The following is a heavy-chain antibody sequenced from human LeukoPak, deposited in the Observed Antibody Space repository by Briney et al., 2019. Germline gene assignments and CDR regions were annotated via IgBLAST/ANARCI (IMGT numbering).Heavy chain of an antibody. J-gene: IGHJ4*02. CDR2: INPNSGGT. D-gene: IGHD1-26*01. CDR3: ARDRGGSFPNLFDY. Sequence: ASVKVSCKASGYTFTGYYMHWVRQAPGQGLEWMGWINPNSGGTNYAQKFQGWVTMTRDTSISTAYMELSRLRSDDTAVYYCARDRGGSFPNLFDYWGQGTLVTVSS. V-gene: IGHV1-2*04. CDR1: GYTFTGYY.